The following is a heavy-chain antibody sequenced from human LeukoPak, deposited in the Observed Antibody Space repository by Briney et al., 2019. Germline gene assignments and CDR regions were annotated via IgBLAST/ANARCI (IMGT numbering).Heavy chain of an antibody. CDR2: TYTSGST. CDR1: GDSITSYY. J-gene: IGHJ6*03. Sequence: PSETLSLTCTVSGDSITSYYWSWIRQPPGKGLEWIGYTYTSGSTHYNPSLKSRVTISVDRSKNQLSLKLKSATAADTAVYYCAKRKGGYYGSGSAVGYYMDVWGKGTTVTVSS. CDR3: AKRKGGYYGSGSAVGYYMDV. D-gene: IGHD3-10*01. V-gene: IGHV4-4*09.